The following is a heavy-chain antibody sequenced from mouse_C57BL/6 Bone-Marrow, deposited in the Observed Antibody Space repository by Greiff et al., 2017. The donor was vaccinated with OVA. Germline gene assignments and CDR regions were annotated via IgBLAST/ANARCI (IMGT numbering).Heavy chain of an antibody. V-gene: IGHV1-82*01. CDR3: ARAYYSNYGNYAMDY. CDR2: IYPGDGDT. J-gene: IGHJ4*01. CDR1: GYAFSSSW. Sequence: VQLQQSGPELVKPGASVKISCKASGYAFSSSWMNWVKQRPGKGLEWIGRIYPGDGDTNYNGKCKGKATLTADKSSSTAYMQLSSLTSEDSAVYFCARAYYSNYGNYAMDYWGQGTSVTVSS. D-gene: IGHD2-5*01.